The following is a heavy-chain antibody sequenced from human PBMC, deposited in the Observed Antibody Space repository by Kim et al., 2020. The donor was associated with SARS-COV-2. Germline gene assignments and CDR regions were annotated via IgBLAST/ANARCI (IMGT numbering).Heavy chain of an antibody. V-gene: IGHV3-30*03. CDR3: ARGGEWELPLDY. CDR1: GFTFSIYG. J-gene: IGHJ4*02. CDR2: ISSDGSNK. Sequence: GGSLRLSCAASGFTFSIYGIHWVRQAPGKGLEWVAIISSDGSNKYFADSVKGRFTISRDNSKNTLYLQMNSLRPEDTAIYYCARGGEWELPLDYWGQGT. D-gene: IGHD1-26*01.